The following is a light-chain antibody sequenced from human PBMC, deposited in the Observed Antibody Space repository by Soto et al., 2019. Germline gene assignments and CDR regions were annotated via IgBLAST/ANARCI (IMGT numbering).Light chain of an antibody. CDR1: QSISNN. J-gene: IGKJ5*01. V-gene: IGKV3-15*01. CDR2: GAS. Sequence: ETVMTQSPGTLSVSPGGRVTLSCRASQSISNNLAWYQQRSGQAPRLLIYGASTRAPGVPARFSGSGSGTDFTLTISSLQSEDFAVYSCQQYNNWPPVTFGQGTRLEIK. CDR3: QQYNNWPPVT.